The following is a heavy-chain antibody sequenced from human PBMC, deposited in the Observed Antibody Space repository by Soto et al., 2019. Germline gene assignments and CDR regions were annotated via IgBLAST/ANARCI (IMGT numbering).Heavy chain of an antibody. CDR2: IYYSGST. CDR1: GGSISSGSYY. J-gene: IGHJ6*02. Sequence: SETLSLTCTVSGGSISSGSYYWGWIRQPPGKGLEWIGSIYYSGSTYYNPSLKSRVTISVDTSKNQFSLKLSSVTAADTAVYYCARMGWYYDFWSGYSYGMDVWGQGTTVTVSS. CDR3: ARMGWYYDFWSGYSYGMDV. D-gene: IGHD3-3*01. V-gene: IGHV4-39*01.